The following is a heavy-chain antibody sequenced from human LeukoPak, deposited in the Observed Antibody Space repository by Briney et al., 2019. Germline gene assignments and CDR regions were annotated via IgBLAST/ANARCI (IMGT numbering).Heavy chain of an antibody. CDR1: GYTFTDYY. CDR3: ATVKVGYCGGDCYIFDY. J-gene: IGHJ4*02. V-gene: IGHV1-69-2*01. CDR2: VDPEDGET. D-gene: IGHD2-21*01. Sequence: ASVKISCKVSGYTFTDYYMHWVQQAPGKGLEWMGLVDPEDGETIYAEKFQGGVTITADTSTDTAYMELSSLRSEDTAVYYCATVKVGYCGGDCYIFDYWGQGTLVTVSS.